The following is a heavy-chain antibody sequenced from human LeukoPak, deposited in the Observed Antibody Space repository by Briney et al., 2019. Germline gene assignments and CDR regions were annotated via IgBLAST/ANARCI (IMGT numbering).Heavy chain of an antibody. D-gene: IGHD3-3*01. Sequence: GGSLRLSCAASGFTFSNYWMTWVRQAPGKGLEWVANIKQDGSEKYYVDSVRGRFTISRDNAKNSLYLQMNSLRAEDTAVYYCAAVWSGYPIDYWGQGTLVTVSS. V-gene: IGHV3-7*01. CDR2: IKQDGSEK. CDR3: AAVWSGYPIDY. J-gene: IGHJ4*02. CDR1: GFTFSNYW.